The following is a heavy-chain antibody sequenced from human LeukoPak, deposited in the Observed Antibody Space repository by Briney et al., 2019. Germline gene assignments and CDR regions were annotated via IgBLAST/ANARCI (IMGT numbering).Heavy chain of an antibody. CDR2: IIPIFGIA. J-gene: IGHJ4*02. CDR1: GGTFSSYA. CDR3: ARDSLMRYNWNYVAEFDY. Sequence: SVKVSCKASGGTFSSYAISWVRQAPGQGLEWMGRIIPIFGIANYAQKFQGRVTITAGKSTSTAYMELSSLRSEDTAVYYCARDSLMRYNWNYVAEFDYWGQGTLVTVSS. D-gene: IGHD1-7*01. V-gene: IGHV1-69*04.